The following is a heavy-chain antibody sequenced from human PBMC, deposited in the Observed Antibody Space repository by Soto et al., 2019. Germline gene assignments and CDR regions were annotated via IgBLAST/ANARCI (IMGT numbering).Heavy chain of an antibody. D-gene: IGHD3-9*01. J-gene: IGHJ6*02. CDR2: IYPGDSDT. V-gene: IGHV5-51*01. CDR3: ARVTSYLTGNHFFYYGMDV. Sequence: GESLKISCKGSGYSVGSYWIAWVRQMPGKGLEWMGIIYPGDSDTRYSPSFQGQVTISADKADNIAYLQWSSLKASDTAIYYCARVTSYLTGNHFFYYGMDVWGQGTTVTVSS. CDR1: GYSVGSYW.